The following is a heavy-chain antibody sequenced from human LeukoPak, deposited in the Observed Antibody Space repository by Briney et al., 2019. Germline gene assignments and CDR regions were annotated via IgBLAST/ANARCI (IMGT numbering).Heavy chain of an antibody. CDR3: ARSLFRFLEWSYRSYYYYYMDV. CDR1: GFTFSSYA. V-gene: IGHV3-30*04. J-gene: IGHJ6*03. CDR2: ISYDGSNK. Sequence: GGSLRLSCAASGFTFSSYAMHWVRQAPGKGLEGVAVISYDGSNKYYADSVKGRFTISRDNSKNTLYLQMNSLRAEDTAVYYCARSLFRFLEWSYRSYYYYYMDVWGKGTTVTVSS. D-gene: IGHD3-3*01.